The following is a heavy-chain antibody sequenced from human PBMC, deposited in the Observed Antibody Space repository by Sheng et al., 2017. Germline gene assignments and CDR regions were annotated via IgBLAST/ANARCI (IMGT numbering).Heavy chain of an antibody. V-gene: IGHV4-38-2*02. CDR2: IYHSGST. CDR3: ARDGPSWLLSNWEPKYYFDY. Sequence: QVQLQESGPGLVKPSETLSLTCAVSGYSISSGYYWGWIRQPPGKGLEWIGSIYHSGSTYYNPSLKSRVTISVDTSKNQFSLKLSSVTAADTAVYYCARDGPSWLLSNWEPKYYFDYWGQGTLVTVSS. D-gene: IGHD7-27*01. J-gene: IGHJ4*02. CDR1: GYSISSGYY.